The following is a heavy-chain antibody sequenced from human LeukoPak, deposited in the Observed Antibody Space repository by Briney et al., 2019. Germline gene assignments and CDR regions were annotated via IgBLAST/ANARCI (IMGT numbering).Heavy chain of an antibody. Sequence: GGSLRLSCAASGFTFSSYWMNWARQAPGKGLEWVASINHNGNVNYYVDSVKGRFTISRDNAKNSLYLQMSNLRAEDTAVYFCAEGGGLDVRGQGATVTVSS. CDR3: AEGGGLDV. CDR2: INHNGNVN. J-gene: IGHJ6*02. CDR1: GFTFSSYW. D-gene: IGHD3-16*01. V-gene: IGHV3-7*03.